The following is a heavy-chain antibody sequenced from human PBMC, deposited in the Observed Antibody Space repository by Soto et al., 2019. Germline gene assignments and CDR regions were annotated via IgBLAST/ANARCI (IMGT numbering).Heavy chain of an antibody. D-gene: IGHD3-16*01. CDR3: VPRKGDPFT. CDR2: IYYSGST. CDR1: GGSISSSSYY. J-gene: IGHJ4*02. Sequence: SETLSLTCTVSGGSISSSSYYWGWIRQPPGKGLEWIGSIYYSGSTYYNPSLKSRVTISVDTSKNQFSLKLRVEDSAAYYCVPRKGDPFTWGPGTLVTVSS. V-gene: IGHV4-39*07.